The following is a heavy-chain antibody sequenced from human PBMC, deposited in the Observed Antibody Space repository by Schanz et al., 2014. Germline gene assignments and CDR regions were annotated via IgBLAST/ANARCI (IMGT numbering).Heavy chain of an antibody. CDR3: ARVGRNSYGFTSRFDA. V-gene: IGHV4-59*13. CDR2: IAYSGST. D-gene: IGHD3-16*01. Sequence: QVQLQESGPGQVRPSETLSLTCTVSGSDIRGFHWSWIRQSPVKGLEWIGYIAYSGSTNYNPSLQSRVTIALDTSQRPCSLRLTSVSSADTAMYYCARVGRNSYGFTSRFDAWGQGTLVAVSS. J-gene: IGHJ5*02. CDR1: GSDIRGFH.